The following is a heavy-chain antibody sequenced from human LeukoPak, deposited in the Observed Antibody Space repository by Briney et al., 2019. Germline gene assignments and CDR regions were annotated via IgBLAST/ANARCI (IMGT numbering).Heavy chain of an antibody. CDR1: GFTFDDYA. D-gene: IGHD1-26*01. J-gene: IGHJ4*02. Sequence: GGSLRLSCAASGFTFDDYAMHWVRQAPGKGLEWVSGISWNSGSIGYADSVKGRFTISRDNAKNSLYLQMNSLRAEDTAVYYCARDWDRWGQGTLVTVSS. CDR3: ARDWDR. CDR2: ISWNSGSI. V-gene: IGHV3-9*01.